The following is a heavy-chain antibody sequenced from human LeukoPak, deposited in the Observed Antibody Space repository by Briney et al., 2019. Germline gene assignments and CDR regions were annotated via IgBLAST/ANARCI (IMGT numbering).Heavy chain of an antibody. CDR3: ARHLYSSSSFDY. J-gene: IGHJ4*02. CDR1: GFTVSSNY. V-gene: IGHV3-66*04. CDR2: IYSGGST. D-gene: IGHD6-6*01. Sequence: PGGSLRLSCAASGFTVSSNYMSWVRQAPGKGLEWVSVIYSGGSTYYADSVKGRFTISRDNAKNSLYLQMNSLRAEDTAVYYCARHLYSSSSFDYWGQGTLVTVSS.